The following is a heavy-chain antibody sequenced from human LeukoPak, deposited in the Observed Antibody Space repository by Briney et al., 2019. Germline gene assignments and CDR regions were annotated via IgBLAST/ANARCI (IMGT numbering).Heavy chain of an antibody. Sequence: SQTLSLTCTVSGGSISSGSYYWRCIRQPAGRGVELIARIYSRGSSDYNPSLKGRVTISVHTSKNQFSLKLSSVTAADTAVYYCARDPTNDFCSGYPDAFDTWGPGAMVTVSS. CDR1: GGSISSGSYY. J-gene: IGHJ3*02. CDR2: IYSRGSS. CDR3: ARDPTNDFCSGYPDAFDT. D-gene: IGHD3-3*01. V-gene: IGHV4-61*02.